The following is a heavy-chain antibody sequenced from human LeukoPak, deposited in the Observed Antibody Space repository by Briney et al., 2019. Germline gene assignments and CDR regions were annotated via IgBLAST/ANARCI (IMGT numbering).Heavy chain of an antibody. D-gene: IGHD6-6*01. J-gene: IGHJ6*02. Sequence: SETLSLTRTVSGGSISSSSYYCGWIRPPPGKGLAWIGYIYYSGRTDYRPSLKSRATISVDTSKNQFSLSLTVLTAADTAVYYCAKRSFSYYAMDVWGQGATVTVSS. CDR2: IYYSGRT. V-gene: IGHV4-61*05. CDR3: AKRSFSYYAMDV. CDR1: GGSISSSSYY.